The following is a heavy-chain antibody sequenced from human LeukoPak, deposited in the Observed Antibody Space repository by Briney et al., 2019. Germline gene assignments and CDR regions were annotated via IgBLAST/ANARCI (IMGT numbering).Heavy chain of an antibody. V-gene: IGHV3-7*01. D-gene: IGHD5-18*01. J-gene: IGHJ5*02. CDR2: IKPDRSEI. CDR3: ARWDTAMVTDWFDP. Sequence: GGSLRLSCAASGFVFSSYWMSWLRQAPGKGLEWVANIKPDRSEIYSVVSVKGRFTISRDNAKNSLYLQMNSLRAEDTAVYYCARWDTAMVTDWFDPWGQGTLVTVSS. CDR1: GFVFSSYW.